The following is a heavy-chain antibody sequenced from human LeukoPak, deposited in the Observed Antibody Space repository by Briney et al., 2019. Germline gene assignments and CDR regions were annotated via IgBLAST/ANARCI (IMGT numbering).Heavy chain of an antibody. CDR2: IYDSGST. V-gene: IGHV4-30-4*02. D-gene: IGHD2-21*01. CDR3: ARVGARTFGHIYFDF. J-gene: IGHJ4*02. Sequence: SETLSLTCTVSGASIRSGDYYWSWIRQPPGKGLEWIGYIYDSGSTYYNPSLKSRITISVDTSENRFSLKLSSVTAADTAVYYCARVGARTFGHIYFDFWGQGTLVTVSS. CDR1: GASIRSGDYY.